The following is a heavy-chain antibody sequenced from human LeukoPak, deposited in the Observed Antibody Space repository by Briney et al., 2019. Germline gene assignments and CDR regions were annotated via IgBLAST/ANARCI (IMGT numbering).Heavy chain of an antibody. Sequence: SETLSLTCTVSGGSISSSSYNWGRIPQPPGKVLEWIGNIHYSGSTYYNPSLESRVTISVDTSKNQFSLKLNSVTVADTAVYYCARRGSSGHYMDVWGKGTTVTVSS. CDR1: GGSISSSSYN. J-gene: IGHJ6*03. V-gene: IGHV4-39*01. D-gene: IGHD6-19*01. CDR2: IHYSGST. CDR3: ARRGSSGHYMDV.